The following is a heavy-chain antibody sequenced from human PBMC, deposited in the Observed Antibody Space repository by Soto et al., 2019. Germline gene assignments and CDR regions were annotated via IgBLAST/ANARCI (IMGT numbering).Heavy chain of an antibody. CDR3: ARTLSSSAENWFDP. V-gene: IGHV6-1*01. Sequence: PSETLSLTCSVSGGSIRTYYWNWIRQSPSRGLEWLGRTYYRSKWYNDYAVSVKSRITINPDTSKNQFSLQLNSVTPEDTAVYFCARTLSSSAENWFDPWGQGTLVTVSS. CDR2: TYYRSKWYN. CDR1: GGSIRTYY. J-gene: IGHJ5*02. D-gene: IGHD6-6*01.